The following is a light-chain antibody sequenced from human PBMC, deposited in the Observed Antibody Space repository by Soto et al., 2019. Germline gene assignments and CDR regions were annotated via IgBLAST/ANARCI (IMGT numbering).Light chain of an antibody. Sequence: EIVLTQSPGTLSLSPGESATLSCRASQSVSSSYLAWYQQKPGQAPRLLIYGASSRATGIPERFSGSGSETDFTLTISRLEPEDFAVYYCQQYGSSSWTFGQGTKVEIK. V-gene: IGKV3-20*01. CDR2: GAS. CDR3: QQYGSSSWT. CDR1: QSVSSSY. J-gene: IGKJ1*01.